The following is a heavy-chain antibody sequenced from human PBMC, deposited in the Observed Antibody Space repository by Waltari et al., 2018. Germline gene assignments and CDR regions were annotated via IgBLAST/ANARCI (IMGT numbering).Heavy chain of an antibody. CDR1: GFTFSSYA. CDR3: AKGAVTTSLYYYYGMDV. CDR2: IRGSGGST. D-gene: IGHD4-17*01. J-gene: IGHJ6*02. Sequence: EVQLLESGGGLVQPGGSLRLSCAASGFTFSSYAMSWVRQAPGRGLEWVSAIRGSGGSTYYADSVKGRFTISRDNSKNTLYLQINSLRAEDTAVYYCAKGAVTTSLYYYYGMDVWGQGTTVTVSS. V-gene: IGHV3-23*01.